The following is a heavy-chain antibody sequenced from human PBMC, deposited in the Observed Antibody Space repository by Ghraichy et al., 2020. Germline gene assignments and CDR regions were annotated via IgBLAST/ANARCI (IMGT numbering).Heavy chain of an antibody. D-gene: IGHD3-10*01. CDR2: IYSGGGT. CDR1: TFTVTSND. V-gene: IGHV3-53*01. J-gene: IGHJ5*02. CDR3: ARGITMVRGVVNWFDP. Sequence: GGSLRLSCAASTFTVTSNDMSWVRQAPGKGLEWVSVIYSGGGTYYADSVKGRFTISRDNSKNTLYLQMNSLRAEDTAVYYCARGITMVRGVVNWFDPSGQGTLVTVSS.